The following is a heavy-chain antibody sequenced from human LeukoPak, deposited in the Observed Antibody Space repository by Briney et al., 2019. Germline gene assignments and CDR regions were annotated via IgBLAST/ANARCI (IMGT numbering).Heavy chain of an antibody. CDR3: ARGSVTTGPFGMDV. CDR2: ISYDGSKQ. J-gene: IGHJ6*02. V-gene: IGHV3-30-3*01. CDR1: GFTFSAYA. D-gene: IGHD5-18*01. Sequence: GGSLRLSCAASGFTFSAYAMDWVRQAPGKGLEWVAVISYDGSKQNYADSVKGRFTISRDNSKNTVYVQMNSLRVEDTAVYYCARGSVTTGPFGMDVWGQGTTVTVSS.